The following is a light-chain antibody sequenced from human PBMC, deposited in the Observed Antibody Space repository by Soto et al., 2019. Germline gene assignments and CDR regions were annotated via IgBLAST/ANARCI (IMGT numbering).Light chain of an antibody. CDR1: QSVSSY. CDR2: DAS. CDR3: QQRSNWRET. V-gene: IGKV3-11*01. Sequence: EIVLTQSPATLSLSPGERANLSCRASQSVSSYLAWYQQKPGQAPRLLIYDASNRATGIPARFSGSGSGTDFTLTISSLEPEDFAVYYCQQRSNWRETFGPGTKVDI. J-gene: IGKJ3*01.